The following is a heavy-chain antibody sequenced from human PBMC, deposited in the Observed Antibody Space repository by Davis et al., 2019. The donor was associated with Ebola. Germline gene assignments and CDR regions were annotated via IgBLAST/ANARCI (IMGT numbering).Heavy chain of an antibody. Sequence: SVKVSCKASGGTFSSYAISWVRQAPGQGLEWMGGIIPIFGTANYAQKFQGRVTITADKSTSTAYMELSSLRSEDTAVYYCARDKDRIYGSGIGDAFDIWGQGTMVTVSS. V-gene: IGHV1-69*06. CDR1: GGTFSSYA. J-gene: IGHJ3*02. D-gene: IGHD3-10*01. CDR2: IIPIFGTA. CDR3: ARDKDRIYGSGIGDAFDI.